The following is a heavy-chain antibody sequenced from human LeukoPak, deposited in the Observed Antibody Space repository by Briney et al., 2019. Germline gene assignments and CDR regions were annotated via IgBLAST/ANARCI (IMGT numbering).Heavy chain of an antibody. J-gene: IGHJ4*02. CDR2: ISYDGSNK. CDR1: GLSFSSYS. V-gene: IGHV3-30*03. CDR3: AGGRSGSYPDY. Sequence: GGSLRLSCAASGLSFSSYSMSWVRQAPGKGLEWVAVISYDGSNKYYADSVKGRFTISRDNSKNTLYLQMNSLRAEDTAVYYCAGGRSGSYPDYWGQGTLVTVSS. D-gene: IGHD3-10*01.